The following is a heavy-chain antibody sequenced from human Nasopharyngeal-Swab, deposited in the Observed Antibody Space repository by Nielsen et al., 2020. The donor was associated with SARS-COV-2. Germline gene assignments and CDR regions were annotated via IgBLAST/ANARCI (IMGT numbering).Heavy chain of an antibody. Sequence: VRQAPGKGLEWVSGISESNSMTHYADSVKGRFTISRDSAKNSLFLQMNSLRAEDTAVYYCAKPLKNYYDSSGPYDGFNIWGQGTLVTVSS. CDR3: AKPLKNYYDSSGPYDGFNI. CDR2: ISESNSMT. D-gene: IGHD3-22*01. J-gene: IGHJ3*02. V-gene: IGHV3-21*06.